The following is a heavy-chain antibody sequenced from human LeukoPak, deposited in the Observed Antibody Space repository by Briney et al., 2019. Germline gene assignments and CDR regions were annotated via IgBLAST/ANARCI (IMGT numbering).Heavy chain of an antibody. D-gene: IGHD2-2*01. CDR2: INQDGRVK. J-gene: IGHJ4*02. V-gene: IGHV3-7*01. CDR3: ARDPYQHLFDY. Sequence: PGGSLRLSCAASGFTFDKYWMDWVRQAPGKGLEWVAQINQDGRVKHYVDSVKGRFTISRDNAKNLVSLQMSSLRVEDTAVYYCARDPYQHLFDYWGQGTLVTVSS. CDR1: GFTFDKYW.